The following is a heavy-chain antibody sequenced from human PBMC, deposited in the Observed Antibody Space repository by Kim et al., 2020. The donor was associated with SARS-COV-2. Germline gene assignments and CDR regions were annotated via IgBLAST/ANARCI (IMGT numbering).Heavy chain of an antibody. CDR2: ISYDGSNK. Sequence: GGSLRLSCAASGFTFSSYGMHWVRQAPGKGLEWVAVISYDGSNKYYADSVKGRFTISRDNSKNTLYLQMNSLRAEDTAVYYCAKVRDYYDSSGYYYLDYWGQGTLVTVSS. CDR1: GFTFSSYG. V-gene: IGHV3-30*18. CDR3: AKVRDYYDSSGYYYLDY. D-gene: IGHD3-22*01. J-gene: IGHJ4*02.